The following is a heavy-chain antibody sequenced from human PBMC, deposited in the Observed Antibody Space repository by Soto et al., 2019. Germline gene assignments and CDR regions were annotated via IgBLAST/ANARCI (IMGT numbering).Heavy chain of an antibody. D-gene: IGHD5-12*01. CDR2: IYRSGST. V-gene: IGHV4-34*02. CDR1: GGSFSGYY. Sequence: QVQLQQWGAGLLKPSETLSLTCAVYGGSFSGYYWTWIRQPPGKGLEWIGEIYRSGSTNYNPSLKSRVTISVDTFKNQFSLKVNSVTAADTAVYYCARWELKVAPMRSYYYGMDVWGQGTTVTVSS. CDR3: ARWELKVAPMRSYYYGMDV. J-gene: IGHJ6*02.